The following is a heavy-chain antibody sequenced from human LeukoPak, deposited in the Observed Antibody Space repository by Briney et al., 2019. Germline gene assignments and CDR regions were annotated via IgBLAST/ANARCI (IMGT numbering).Heavy chain of an antibody. CDR3: ATSALAVAGTDKFDY. V-gene: IGHV3-11*01. CDR2: INSRGNTM. D-gene: IGHD6-19*01. J-gene: IGHJ4*02. CDR1: GFKFSDYC. Sequence: GGSLRLSCAASGFKFSDYCMSWIRQAPGKGREWVSYINSRGNTMYYADSVKGRFTVSRDNAKNSLYLQMSSLRADDTAVYYCATSALAVAGTDKFDYWGQGTLVTVSS.